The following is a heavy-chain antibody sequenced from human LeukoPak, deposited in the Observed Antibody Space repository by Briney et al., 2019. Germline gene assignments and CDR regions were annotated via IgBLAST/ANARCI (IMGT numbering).Heavy chain of an antibody. J-gene: IGHJ4*02. CDR3: ARSPYYYDSSGYRTSSPDY. CDR2: INPNSGGT. D-gene: IGHD3-22*01. CDR1: GYTFTGYY. V-gene: IGHV1-2*06. Sequence: GASVKVSCKASGYTFTGYYMHWVRQAPGQGLEWMGRINPNSGGTNYAQKFQGRVTMTRDTSISTAYMELSRLRSDDTAVYYCARSPYYYDSSGYRTSSPDYWGQGTLVTASS.